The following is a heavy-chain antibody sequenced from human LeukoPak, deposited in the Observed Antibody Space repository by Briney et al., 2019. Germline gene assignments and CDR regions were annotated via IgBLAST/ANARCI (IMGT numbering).Heavy chain of an antibody. V-gene: IGHV4-61*08. CDR2: IYYSGST. D-gene: IGHD3-9*01. CDR3: ARVSLGYFDWTFDY. Sequence: SETLSLTCAVSGGSISSGGYSWSWIRQPPGKGLEWIGYIYYSGSTNYNPSLKSRVTISVDTSKNQFSLKLSSVTAADTAVYYCARVSLGYFDWTFDYWGQGTLVTVSS. CDR1: GGSISSGGYS. J-gene: IGHJ4*02.